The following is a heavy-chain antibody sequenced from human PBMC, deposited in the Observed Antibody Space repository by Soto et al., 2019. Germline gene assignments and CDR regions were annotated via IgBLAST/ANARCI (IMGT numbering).Heavy chain of an antibody. CDR1: GGTFSSYA. CDR3: ARHSSSTNYYYYGMDV. CDR2: IIPMFGTA. Sequence: QVQLVQSGAEVKKPGCSVKVSCKASGGTFSSYAISWVRQAPGQGLEWMGGIIPMFGTADYAQRFQGRVTITADESTSPAYMELSSLRSEDTAVYYCARHSSSTNYYYYGMDVWGQGTTVTVSS. D-gene: IGHD6-6*01. J-gene: IGHJ6*02. V-gene: IGHV1-69*12.